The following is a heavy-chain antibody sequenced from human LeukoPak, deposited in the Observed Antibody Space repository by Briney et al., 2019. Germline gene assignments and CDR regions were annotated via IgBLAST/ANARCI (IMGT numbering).Heavy chain of an antibody. J-gene: IGHJ4*02. CDR2: IRYDGSNK. CDR1: GFTFSSYG. CDR3: ARNSYYDFWSGYCDY. V-gene: IGHV3-30*02. D-gene: IGHD3-3*01. Sequence: PGGSLRLSCAASGFTFSSYGMHWVRQAPGKGLEWVAFIRYDGSNKYYADSVKGRFTISRDNSKNTLYLQMNSLRAEDTAVYYCARNSYYDFWSGYCDYWGQGTLVTVSS.